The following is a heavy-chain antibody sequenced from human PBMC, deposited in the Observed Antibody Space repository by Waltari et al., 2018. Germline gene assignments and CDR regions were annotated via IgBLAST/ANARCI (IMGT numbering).Heavy chain of an antibody. D-gene: IGHD5-12*01. V-gene: IGHV1-2*02. CDR3: ATDRGGYPGMDV. CDR1: GNTLSGYF. Sequence: QVLLAQSGAEVKMPGASVRVSCSGNTLSGYFLHLVRQAPGQGLEWMGLINLHTGGTLYAQKFQGRVTMTRDTSIATAYMELSGLRYDDTAVYYCATDRGGYPGMDVWGQGTTVTVFS. J-gene: IGHJ6*02. CDR2: INLHTGGT.